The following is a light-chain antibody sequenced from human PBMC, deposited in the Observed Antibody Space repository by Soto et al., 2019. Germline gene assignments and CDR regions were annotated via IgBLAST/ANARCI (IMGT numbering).Light chain of an antibody. CDR3: QQYDKWPTWT. J-gene: IGKJ1*01. CDR2: GAS. Sequence: ETVLTQSPGTLSLSPGERATLSCRASQSVSRDLAWYQQKPGQAPRLLIYGASTRAPSIPARFSGSGSGTEFTLTISSLQYEDFAVYYCQQYDKWPTWTFGQGTRWIS. V-gene: IGKV3-15*01. CDR1: QSVSRD.